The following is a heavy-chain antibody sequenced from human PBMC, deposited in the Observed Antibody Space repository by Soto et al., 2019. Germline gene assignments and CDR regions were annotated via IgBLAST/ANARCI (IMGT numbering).Heavy chain of an antibody. D-gene: IGHD3-3*01. J-gene: IGHJ4*02. CDR3: ARDGGTLGFDY. CDR1: GFTFRSHG. CDR2: VSYDSSNI. Sequence: QVQLVESGGGVVQPGTSLRLSCAASGFTFRSHGMHWFRQALGKGLEWVAVVSYDSSNIYYADSVKGRFTISRDNSKSTLYLQMNALRVEDTAIYYCARDGGTLGFDYWGQGTLVTVSS. V-gene: IGHV3-30*03.